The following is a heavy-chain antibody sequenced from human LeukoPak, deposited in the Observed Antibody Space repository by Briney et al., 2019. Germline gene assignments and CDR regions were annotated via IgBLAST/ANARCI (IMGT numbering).Heavy chain of an antibody. V-gene: IGHV1-69*05. CDR3: ARGTGTTVGWFDP. Sequence: ASVKVSCKASGGTFSSYAISWVRQAPGQGLEWMGGNIPIFGTVNYAQKFQGRVTITTDESTSTAYMELSSLRSEDTAVYYCARGTGTTVGWFDPWGQGTLVTVSS. D-gene: IGHD1-7*01. CDR1: GGTFSSYA. J-gene: IGHJ5*02. CDR2: NIPIFGTV.